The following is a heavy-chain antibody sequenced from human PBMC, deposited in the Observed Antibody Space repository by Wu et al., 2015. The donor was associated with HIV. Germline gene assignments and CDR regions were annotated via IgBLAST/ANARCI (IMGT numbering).Heavy chain of an antibody. Sequence: QAQLMQSGPEAKRPGASVTVSCKASYILTSQPIGWVRQAPGQGLEWMGRIVPLFDAPNYSQKFHDRLTITADRSTTTAYMELSNLKSEDTAVYFCTRSTFAGGSDTWYSFDKWGQGTLVSVSS. CDR1: YILTSQP. J-gene: IGHJ4*02. V-gene: IGHV1-69*06. CDR3: TRSTFAGGSDTWYSFDK. D-gene: IGHD2-15*01. CDR2: IVPLFDAP.